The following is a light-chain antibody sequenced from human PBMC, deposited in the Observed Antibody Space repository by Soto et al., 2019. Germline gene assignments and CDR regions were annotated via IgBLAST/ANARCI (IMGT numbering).Light chain of an antibody. CDR2: DSN. CDR3: VTWDSSLSAGV. CDR1: SGDIGSHSY. Sequence: QSALTQPASVSGSPGQSITISCTGASGDIGSHSYVSWYQQHPGKAPKLLIYDSNKRPSGIPDRFSGSKSGTSATLGITGLQTGDEADYYCVTWDSSLSAGVFGGGTKLTVL. V-gene: IGLV1-51*01. J-gene: IGLJ3*02.